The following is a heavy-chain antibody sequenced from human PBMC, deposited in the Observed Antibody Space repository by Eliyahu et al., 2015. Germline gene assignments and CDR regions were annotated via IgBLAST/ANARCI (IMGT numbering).Heavy chain of an antibody. D-gene: IGHD3-22*01. CDR2: ISAYNGNT. Sequence: QVQLVQSGGEVKKPGASVKVSCKASGYXFSNYGISWVRQAPGQGLEWMGWISAYNGNTNYGPKVQGRVTMTTDTSSKTAFMELRSLRSDDTAVYYCARDYRYYYDSSGSPSFDYWGQGTLVTVSS. J-gene: IGHJ4*02. CDR1: GYXFSNYG. V-gene: IGHV1-18*01. CDR3: ARDYRYYYDSSGSPSFDY.